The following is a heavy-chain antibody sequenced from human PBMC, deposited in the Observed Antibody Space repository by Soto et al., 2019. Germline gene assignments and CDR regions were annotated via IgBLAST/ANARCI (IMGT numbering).Heavy chain of an antibody. CDR3: ARRGSSSGYEYFDY. D-gene: IGHD3-22*01. CDR1: GYTFTGYY. V-gene: IGHV1-2*02. J-gene: IGHJ4*02. Sequence: ASVKVSCKASGYTFTGYYMHRVRQAPGQGLEWMGWINPNSGGTNYAQKFQGRVTMTRDTSISTAYMELSRLRSDDTAVYYCARRGSSSGYEYFDYWGQGTLVTVSS. CDR2: INPNSGGT.